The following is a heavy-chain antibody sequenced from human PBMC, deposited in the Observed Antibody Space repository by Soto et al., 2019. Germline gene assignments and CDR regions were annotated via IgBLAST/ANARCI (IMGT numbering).Heavy chain of an antibody. D-gene: IGHD6-19*01. V-gene: IGHV3-33*01. CDR2: IWYDGSNK. CDR3: AREGGSSGHYYYYYMDV. Sequence: QVQLVESGGGVVQPGRSLRLSCAASGFTFSSYGMHWVRQAPGQGLERVAVIWYDGSNKYYADSVKGRFTISRDNSKNTLYLQMNSLRAEDTAVYYCAREGGSSGHYYYYYMDVWGKGTTVTVSS. CDR1: GFTFSSYG. J-gene: IGHJ6*03.